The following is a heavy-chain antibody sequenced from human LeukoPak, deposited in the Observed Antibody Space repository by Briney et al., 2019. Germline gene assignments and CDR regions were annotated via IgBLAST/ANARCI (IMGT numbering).Heavy chain of an antibody. CDR1: GFTFSRYW. CDR2: ISGSGGST. D-gene: IGHD3-16*01. V-gene: IGHV3-23*01. J-gene: IGHJ4*02. CDR3: VKFAPGLQSNFDY. Sequence: PGRSLRLSCAASGFTFSRYWMNWVRQAPGKGLEWVSAISGSGGSTSYADSVKGRFTISRDNSKNTLYLQMNSLRAEDTAVYYCVKFAPGLQSNFDYWGQGTLVTVSS.